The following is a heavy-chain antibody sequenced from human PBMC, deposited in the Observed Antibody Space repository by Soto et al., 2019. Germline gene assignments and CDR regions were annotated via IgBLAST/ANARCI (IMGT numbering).Heavy chain of an antibody. J-gene: IGHJ4*02. V-gene: IGHV3-23*01. CDR2: LSGSGTST. CDR3: AKATTNGGWFNPFDS. Sequence: GGSLRLSCAASGFSFVNYAMNWVRQAPGKGLEWVSGLSGSGTSTYYADSVKGRFTISRDNSRDTLFLQMNSLTAHDTAVYYCAKATTNGGWFNPFDSWGQGALVTVSS. D-gene: IGHD6-19*01. CDR1: GFSFVNYA.